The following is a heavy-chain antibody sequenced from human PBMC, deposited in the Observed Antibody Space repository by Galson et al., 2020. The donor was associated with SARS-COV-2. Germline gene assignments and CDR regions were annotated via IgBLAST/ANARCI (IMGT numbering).Heavy chain of an antibody. CDR2: ISGSGGST. V-gene: IGHV3-23*01. CDR1: GFTFSSYA. D-gene: IGHD3-10*01. CDR3: AKDGEMVQGVIITVDYYYGMDV. Sequence: GGSLRLSCAASGFTFSSYAMSWVRQAPGKGLEWVSAISGSGGSTYYEDSVKGRFTISRDNSKNTLYLQMNSLRADDTAVYYCAKDGEMVQGVIITVDYYYGMDVWGQGTTVTVSS. J-gene: IGHJ6*02.